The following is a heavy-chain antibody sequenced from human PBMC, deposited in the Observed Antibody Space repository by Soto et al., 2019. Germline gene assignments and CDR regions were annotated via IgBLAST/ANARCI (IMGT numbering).Heavy chain of an antibody. CDR2: IYSGGGT. V-gene: IGHV3-53*01. Sequence: PGGSLRLSCASSWFSVSNKYMNWVRQAPGRGLEWVSVIYSGGGTYYAESVKGRFTISRDNSKNTVYLQMNTLRPGDTAVYYCAREGGSYGPFDCWGQGTLVTVSS. CDR3: AREGGSYGPFDC. J-gene: IGHJ4*02. D-gene: IGHD3-10*01. CDR1: WFSVSNKY.